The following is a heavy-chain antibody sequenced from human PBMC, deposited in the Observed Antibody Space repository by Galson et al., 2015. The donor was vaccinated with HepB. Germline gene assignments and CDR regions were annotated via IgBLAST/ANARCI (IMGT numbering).Heavy chain of an antibody. D-gene: IGHD6-13*01. CDR1: GFSISGSA. CDR3: VRSGDLSGCSSR. J-gene: IGHJ4*02. Sequence: SLRLSCAASGFSISGSAIHWVRQASGKGPEWIGRIRSKANNYAAFYVPSLKGRFIVSTDDSKNMAYLHMMRLKTDDTAVYYCVRSGDLSGCSSRWGQGTLVTVSS. V-gene: IGHV3-73*01. CDR2: IRSKANNYAA.